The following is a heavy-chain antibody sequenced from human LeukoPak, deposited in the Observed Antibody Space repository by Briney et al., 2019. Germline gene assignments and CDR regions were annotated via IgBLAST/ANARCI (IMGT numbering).Heavy chain of an antibody. CDR2: INAGNGNT. J-gene: IGHJ4*02. CDR1: GYTFTGYY. CDR3: AKALDFTSYGPFTY. D-gene: IGHD5-18*01. V-gene: IGHV1-3*01. Sequence: ASVKVSCKASGYTFTGYYMHWVRQAPGQRLEWMGWINAGNGNTKYSQKFQGRVTITRDTSASTAYMELSSLRSEDTAVYYCAKALDFTSYGPFTYWGKGTLVTVSS.